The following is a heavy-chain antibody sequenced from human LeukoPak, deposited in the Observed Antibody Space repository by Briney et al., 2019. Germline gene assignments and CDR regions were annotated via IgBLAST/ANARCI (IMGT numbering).Heavy chain of an antibody. D-gene: IGHD1-7*01. J-gene: IGHJ4*02. Sequence: PSETLSLTYAVYGGSFSGNYWSWMRQSPGKGLEWIAEINHSGTTSYNPSLKSRVTISTDTSKNQFSLRLSSVTAADTAVYYCARGSILELRLWGQGTLVTVSS. CDR2: INHSGTT. CDR3: ARGSILELRL. CDR1: GGSFSGNY. V-gene: IGHV4-34*01.